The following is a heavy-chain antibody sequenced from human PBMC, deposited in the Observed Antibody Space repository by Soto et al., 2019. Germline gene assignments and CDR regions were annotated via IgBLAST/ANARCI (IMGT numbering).Heavy chain of an antibody. Sequence: TLSLTCTVSGGSISSSSYYWGWIRQPPGKGLEWIGSIYYSGSTYYNPSLKSRVTISVDTSKNQFSLKLSSVTAADTAVYYCARLIAAAGTDYYYGMDVWGQGTTVTVSS. CDR3: ARLIAAAGTDYYYGMDV. J-gene: IGHJ6*02. D-gene: IGHD6-13*01. CDR1: GGSISSSSYY. CDR2: IYYSGST. V-gene: IGHV4-39*01.